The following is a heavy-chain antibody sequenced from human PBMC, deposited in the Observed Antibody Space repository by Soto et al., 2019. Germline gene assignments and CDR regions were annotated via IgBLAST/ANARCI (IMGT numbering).Heavy chain of an antibody. Sequence: GESLKISCKGSGYSFTSYWISWVRQIPWKGLEWMGRIDPSDSYTNYSPSFQGHVTISADKSISTAYLQWSSLKASDTAMYYCATPVTNYYDSSGYGGYYGMDVWGQGTTVTVSS. V-gene: IGHV5-10-1*01. CDR3: ATPVTNYYDSSGYGGYYGMDV. J-gene: IGHJ6*02. D-gene: IGHD3-22*01. CDR2: IDPSDSYT. CDR1: GYSFTSYW.